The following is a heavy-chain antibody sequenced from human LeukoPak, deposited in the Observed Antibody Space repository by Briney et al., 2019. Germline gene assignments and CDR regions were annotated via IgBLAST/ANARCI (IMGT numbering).Heavy chain of an antibody. CDR1: GSPFPSYA. CDR2: INDGNGNT. V-gene: IGHV1-3*01. CDR3: ATTNQLWFGELREPDYYYYYGMDV. J-gene: IGHJ6*04. Sequence: ASVQVSSKASGSPFPSYAMHWVRPAPGQRLAWMGWINDGNGNTKYSQKFPGRVTITRDTSASTAYMELSSLRSEDTAVYYCATTNQLWFGELREPDYYYYYGMDVWGKGTPVTVSS. D-gene: IGHD3-10*01.